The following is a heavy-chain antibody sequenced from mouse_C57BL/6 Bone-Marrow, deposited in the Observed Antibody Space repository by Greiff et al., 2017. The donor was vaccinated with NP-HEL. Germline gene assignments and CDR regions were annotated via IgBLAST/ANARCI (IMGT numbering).Heavy chain of an antibody. CDR1: GYAFSSSW. D-gene: IGHD1-2*01. CDR2: IHPGSGDT. V-gene: IGHV1-82*01. J-gene: IGHJ4*01. CDR3: ARSAYGGDY. Sequence: VQLQQSGPELVKPGASVKISCKASGYAFSSSWMNWVKQRPGKGLEWIGLIHPGSGDTNYNEKFKGKATLTADKSSSTAYMQLSSLTSEDSAVYFCARSAYGGDYWGQGTTVTVAS.